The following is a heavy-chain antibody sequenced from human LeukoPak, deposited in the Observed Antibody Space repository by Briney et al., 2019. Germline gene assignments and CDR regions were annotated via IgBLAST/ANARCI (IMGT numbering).Heavy chain of an antibody. J-gene: IGHJ4*02. D-gene: IGHD5-24*01. CDR1: GFTFSSYA. V-gene: IGHV3-30-3*01. CDR3: ARGRWLQARGPSFDY. CDR2: ISYDGSNK. Sequence: PGGSLRLSCAASGFTFSSYAMHWVRQAPGKGLGWVAVISYDGSNKYYADSVKGRFTISRDNSKNTLYLQMNSLRAEDTAVYYCARGRWLQARGPSFDYWGQGTLVTVSS.